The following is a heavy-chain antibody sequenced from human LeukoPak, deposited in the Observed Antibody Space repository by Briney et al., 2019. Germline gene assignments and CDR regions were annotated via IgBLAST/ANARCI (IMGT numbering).Heavy chain of an antibody. Sequence: SETLSLTCIVSGGSVSSDTYYWSWIRQPPGKGLEWIGYIYYSGSTNSNPSLKSRVTISVDTSKNQFSLRLSSVTAADTAVYYCARPNSGGSSWYDAFDIWGQGQWSPSLQ. CDR3: ARPNSGGSSWYDAFDI. J-gene: IGHJ3*02. D-gene: IGHD6-13*01. CDR2: IYYSGST. V-gene: IGHV4-61*01. CDR1: GGSVSSDTYY.